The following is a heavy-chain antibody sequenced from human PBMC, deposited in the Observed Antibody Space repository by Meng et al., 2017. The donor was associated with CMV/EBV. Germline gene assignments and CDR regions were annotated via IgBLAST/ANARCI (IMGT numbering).Heavy chain of an antibody. Sequence: GESLKISCAASGFTFSNYDMHWARQATGKGLEWVSSIGTAGDTYYPGSVKGRFSISRENAKNSLYLQINSLRAGDTAVYYCARGASSTDAFDFWGPGTVVTVSS. V-gene: IGHV3-13*01. CDR2: IGTAGDT. D-gene: IGHD6-6*01. CDR1: GFTFSNYD. CDR3: ARGASSTDAFDF. J-gene: IGHJ3*01.